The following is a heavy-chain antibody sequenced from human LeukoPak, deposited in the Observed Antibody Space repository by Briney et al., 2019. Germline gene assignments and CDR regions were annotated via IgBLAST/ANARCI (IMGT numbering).Heavy chain of an antibody. Sequence: GSRRLSCAAAGFTLSSYWMGWVRQAPGRGLEWVGNIKQEGREKYYVASAKGTSTISSDNAKNSLYLKMTSLRAEATAVYYCASDSPVVADAFDIWGQGTMVTVSS. CDR1: GFTLSSYW. V-gene: IGHV3-7*01. J-gene: IGHJ3*02. CDR2: IKQEGREK. D-gene: IGHD5-12*01. CDR3: ASDSPVVADAFDI.